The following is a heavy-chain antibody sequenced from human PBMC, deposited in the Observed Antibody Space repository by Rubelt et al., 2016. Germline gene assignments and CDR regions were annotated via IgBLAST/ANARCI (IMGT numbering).Heavy chain of an antibody. CDR2: TNAGNGKT. J-gene: IGHJ4*02. CDR1: GYTFTTYA. V-gene: IGHV1-3*01. D-gene: IGHD4-17*01. CDR3: ARANHGDYEDY. Sequence: QVKIVQSGAEVKKPGASVKVSCKASGYTFTTYALHWVRQAPGPRLGWMGWTNAGNGKTKYSQKLKDRVSITRDASANTAYMELSSLRSEDTAVYYCARANHGDYEDYWGQGTLVTVSS.